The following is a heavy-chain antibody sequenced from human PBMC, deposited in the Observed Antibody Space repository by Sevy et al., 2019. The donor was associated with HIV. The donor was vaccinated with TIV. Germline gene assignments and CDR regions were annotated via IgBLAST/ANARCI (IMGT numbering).Heavy chain of an antibody. CDR3: AKDRTLAAAGSFDY. CDR2: ISYDGSNK. CDR1: GFAFSSYG. J-gene: IGHJ4*02. Sequence: GGSLRLSCAASGFAFSSYGMHWVCQAPGKGLEWVAVISYDGSNKYYADSVKGRFTISRDNSKNTLYLQMNSLRAEDTAVYYCAKDRTLAAAGSFDYWGQGTLVTVSS. V-gene: IGHV3-30*18. D-gene: IGHD6-13*01.